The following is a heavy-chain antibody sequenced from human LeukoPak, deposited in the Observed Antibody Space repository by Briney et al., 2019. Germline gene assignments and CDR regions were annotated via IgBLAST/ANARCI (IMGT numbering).Heavy chain of an antibody. D-gene: IGHD3-3*01. Sequence: SQTLSLTRTVSGGSISSGTYYWTWIRQPAGKGLEWIGRIYTSGSTNYNPSLKSRVTISVDTSKNQFSLKLSSVTAADTAVYYCARQEFWSGYSNWFDPWGQGTLVAVSS. CDR3: ARQEFWSGYSNWFDP. V-gene: IGHV4-61*02. CDR1: GGSISSGTYY. J-gene: IGHJ5*02. CDR2: IYTSGST.